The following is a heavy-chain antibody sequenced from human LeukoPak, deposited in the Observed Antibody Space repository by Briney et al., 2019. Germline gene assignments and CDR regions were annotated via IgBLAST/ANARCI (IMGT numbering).Heavy chain of an antibody. CDR2: IWYDGSNK. Sequence: PGGSLRLSCAASGFTFSSYGMHWVRQAPGKGLEWVAVIWYDGSNKYYADSVKGRFTISRDNTKNTLYLQMNSLRGEDTAVYYCAVRSGGDCYDCWGQGTLVTVSS. D-gene: IGHD2-15*01. CDR1: GFTFSSYG. CDR3: AVRSGGDCYDC. J-gene: IGHJ4*02. V-gene: IGHV3-33*03.